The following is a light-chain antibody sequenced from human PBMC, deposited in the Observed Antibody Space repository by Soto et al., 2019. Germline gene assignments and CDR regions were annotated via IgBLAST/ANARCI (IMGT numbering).Light chain of an antibody. CDR2: GAS. V-gene: IGKV3-15*01. CDR3: QQYNIWPLT. CDR1: QSVSSN. Sequence: TQSPATLSLSPGERATLSCRASQSVSSNLAWYQQKPGQAPRLLISGASARATGVPARFSGSGSGTEFTLTISSLQSEDSAVYYCQQYNIWPLTFGGGTKVDIK. J-gene: IGKJ4*01.